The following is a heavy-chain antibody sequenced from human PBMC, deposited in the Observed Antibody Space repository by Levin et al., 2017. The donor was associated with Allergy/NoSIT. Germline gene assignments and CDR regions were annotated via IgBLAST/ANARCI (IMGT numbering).Heavy chain of an antibody. V-gene: IGHV1-69*06. D-gene: IGHD5-24*01. CDR1: GGTFSSYA. CDR2: IIPIFGTA. CDR3: ARKKGLQGLDYYYYGMDV. Sequence: KISCKASGGTFSSYAISWVRQAPGQGLEWMGGIIPIFGTANYAQKFQGRVTITADKSTSTAYMELSSLRSEDTAVYYCARKKGLQGLDYYYYGMDVWGQGTTVTVSS. J-gene: IGHJ6*02.